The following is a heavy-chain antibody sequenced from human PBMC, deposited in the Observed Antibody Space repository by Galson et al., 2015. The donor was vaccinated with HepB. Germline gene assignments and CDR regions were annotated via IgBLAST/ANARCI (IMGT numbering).Heavy chain of an antibody. J-gene: IGHJ5*02. Sequence: ETLSLTCTVSGGSVSSSSYYWGRIRQPPGKGLEWIGSIYYTGRTFYSPSLKSRVTISVDTSKNQFSLKLSSVTAADTAVYYCARGDSSGYYLLGRNWFDPWGQGTLVTVSS. CDR1: GGSVSSSSYY. CDR2: IYYTGRT. CDR3: ARGDSSGYYLLGRNWFDP. V-gene: IGHV4-39*07. D-gene: IGHD3-22*01.